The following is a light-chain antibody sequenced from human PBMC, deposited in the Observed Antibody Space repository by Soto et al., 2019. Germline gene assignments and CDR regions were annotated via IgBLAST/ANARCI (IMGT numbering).Light chain of an antibody. CDR3: CSYAGSATYV. V-gene: IGLV2-23*02. Sequence: QSALTQPASVSGSPGQSITISCTGTSSDVGSYDLVSWYQQRPGKAPKLMIYDISKRPSGVSSRFSGSKSGNTASLTISGLQAEDEADYYCCSYAGSATYVFGTGTQLTVL. CDR1: SSDVGSYDL. CDR2: DIS. J-gene: IGLJ1*01.